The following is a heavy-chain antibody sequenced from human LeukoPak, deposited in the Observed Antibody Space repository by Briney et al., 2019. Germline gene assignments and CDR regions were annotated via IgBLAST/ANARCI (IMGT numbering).Heavy chain of an antibody. CDR1: GFTFSSYS. CDR2: ISSSGANI. J-gene: IGHJ4*02. Sequence: GGSLRLSCAASGFTFSSYSMNWVRQAPGKGLEWVSSISSSGANIYYADSVKGRFTISRDNAKSPLYLQMNSLRAEDTAVYYCASDIRSGDYSSVFLDFSENWGEGTLVTVSS. D-gene: IGHD3-10*01. CDR3: ASDIRSGDYSSVFLDFSEN. V-gene: IGHV3-21*01.